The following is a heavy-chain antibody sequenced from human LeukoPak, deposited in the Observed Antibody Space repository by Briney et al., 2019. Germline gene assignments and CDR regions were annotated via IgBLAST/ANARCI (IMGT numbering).Heavy chain of an antibody. CDR2: ISSSGSTI. D-gene: IGHD2-8*02. V-gene: IGHV3-48*03. CDR3: ARVLGDYYYYYGMDV. Sequence: GGSLRLSCTASGFTFSSYEMSWVRQAPGKGLEWVSYISSSGSTIYYADSVKGRFTISRDNAKNSLYLQMNSLRAEDTAVYYCARVLGDYYYYYGMDVWGQGTTVTVSS. CDR1: GFTFSSYE. J-gene: IGHJ6*02.